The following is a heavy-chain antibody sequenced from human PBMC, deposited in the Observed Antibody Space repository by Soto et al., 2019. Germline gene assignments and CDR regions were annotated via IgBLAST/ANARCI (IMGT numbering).Heavy chain of an antibody. CDR2: IYHSGST. CDR3: ARVTGGSPYYFDY. Sequence: TLSLTCAVSGYSISSCYYWGWIRQPPGKGLEWIGSIYHSGSTYYNPSLKSRVTISVDTSKNQFSLKLSSVTAADTAVYYCARVTGGSPYYFDYWGQGTLVTVSS. J-gene: IGHJ4*02. CDR1: GYSISSCYY. V-gene: IGHV4-38-2*01. D-gene: IGHD1-26*01.